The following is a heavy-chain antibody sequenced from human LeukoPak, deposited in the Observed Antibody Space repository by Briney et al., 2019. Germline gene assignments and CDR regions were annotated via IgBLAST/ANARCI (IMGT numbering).Heavy chain of an antibody. Sequence: GGSLRLSCVASGFSFSSYWMSWVRQAPGKGLEWVSAISGSGVSTYYADSVKGRFTISSDNSKNTLYLQMDSLRAEDTAVYYCARVSHSGSLDMHFDIWGQGTMVTVSS. CDR1: GFSFSSYW. D-gene: IGHD1-26*01. CDR2: ISGSGVST. J-gene: IGHJ3*02. V-gene: IGHV3-23*01. CDR3: ARVSHSGSLDMHFDI.